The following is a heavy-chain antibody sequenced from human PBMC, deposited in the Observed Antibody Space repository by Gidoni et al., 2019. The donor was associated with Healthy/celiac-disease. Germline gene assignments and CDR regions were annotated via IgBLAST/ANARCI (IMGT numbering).Heavy chain of an antibody. Sequence: EVQLVESGGGLVKPGGSLRLSCAASGFTFSSYSMNWVRQAPGKGLEWVSSISSRSSYIYYADSVKGRFTISRDNAKNSLYLQMNSLRADDTAVYYCARDRVEGDSSGYYYYYGMDVWGQGTTVTVSS. CDR1: GFTFSSYS. CDR2: ISSRSSYI. D-gene: IGHD3-22*01. CDR3: ARDRVEGDSSGYYYYYGMDV. V-gene: IGHV3-21*01. J-gene: IGHJ6*02.